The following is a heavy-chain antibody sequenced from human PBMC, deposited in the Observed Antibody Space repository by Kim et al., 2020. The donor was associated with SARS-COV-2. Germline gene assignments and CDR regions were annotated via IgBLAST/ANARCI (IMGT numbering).Heavy chain of an antibody. Sequence: SETLSLTCTVSGGSISSYYWSWIRQPPGKGLEWIGYIYYSGSTNYNPSLKSRVTISVDTSKNQFSLKLSSVTAADTAVYYCARARGGDTVTRDYYYGMDVWGQGTTVTVSS. D-gene: IGHD4-17*01. V-gene: IGHV4-59*12. J-gene: IGHJ6*02. CDR3: ARARGGDTVTRDYYYGMDV. CDR2: IYYSGST. CDR1: GGSISSYY.